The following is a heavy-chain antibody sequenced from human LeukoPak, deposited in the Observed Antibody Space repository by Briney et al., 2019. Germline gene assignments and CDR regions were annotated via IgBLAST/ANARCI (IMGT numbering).Heavy chain of an antibody. CDR1: GGTFSSYA. J-gene: IGHJ4*02. V-gene: IGHV1-69*04. CDR3: VRDNPRCCGVIPSNIDDY. CDR2: IIPIHGIA. Sequence: SVKVSCKASGGTFSSYAISWVRQAPGQGLEWMGRIIPIHGIANYAQKFQGRVTITADKSTSTAYMELSSLRSEDTAVYYCVRDNPRCCGVIPSNIDDYWGQGTLVTVSS. D-gene: IGHD2/OR15-2a*01.